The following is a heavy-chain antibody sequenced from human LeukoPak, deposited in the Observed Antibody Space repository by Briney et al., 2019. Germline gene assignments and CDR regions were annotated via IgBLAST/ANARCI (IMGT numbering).Heavy chain of an antibody. V-gene: IGHV1-2*02. CDR2: INPNSGDT. D-gene: IGHD4-17*01. Sequence: ASVKVSCKASGYTFTGYYMHWVRQAPGQGLEWMGWINPNSGDTNYAQKFQGRVTMTRDTSISTAYMELRRLRSDDTAMYYCARSPTVTRADYYYYMDVWGKGTTVTVSS. CDR1: GYTFTGYY. CDR3: ARSPTVTRADYYYYMDV. J-gene: IGHJ6*03.